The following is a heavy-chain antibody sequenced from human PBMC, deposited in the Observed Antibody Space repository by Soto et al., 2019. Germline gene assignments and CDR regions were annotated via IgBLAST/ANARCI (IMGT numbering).Heavy chain of an antibody. CDR1: GYSFTSYW. Sequence: GESLKISCKGSGYSFTSYWISWVRQMPGKGLEWMGRIDPSDSYTNYSPSFQGHVTISADKCISTAYLQWSSLKASDTAMYYCARRHSSSSAFDPWGQGTLVTVSS. CDR2: IDPSDSYT. D-gene: IGHD6-13*01. V-gene: IGHV5-10-1*01. CDR3: ARRHSSSSAFDP. J-gene: IGHJ5*02.